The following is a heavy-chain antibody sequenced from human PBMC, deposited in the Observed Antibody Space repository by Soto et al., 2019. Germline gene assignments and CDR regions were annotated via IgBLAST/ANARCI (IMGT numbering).Heavy chain of an antibody. J-gene: IGHJ6*02. Sequence: EAPVKVSCKASGGTFSSYAISWVRQAPGQGLEWMGGIIPIFGTANYAQKFQGRVTITADESTSTAYMELSSLRSEDTAVYYCARERGYCSGGSCRDYYYYGMDVWG. CDR2: IIPIFGTA. V-gene: IGHV1-69*13. CDR1: GGTFSSYA. CDR3: ARERGYCSGGSCRDYYYYGMDV. D-gene: IGHD2-15*01.